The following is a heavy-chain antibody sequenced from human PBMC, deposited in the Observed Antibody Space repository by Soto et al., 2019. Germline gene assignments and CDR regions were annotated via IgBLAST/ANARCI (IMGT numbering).Heavy chain of an antibody. J-gene: IGHJ4*02. Sequence: EVQLLESGGGFLRLGNSLNLSVAASEFTSSLSARSWVRQPPGRALDWFSSLSGGGSTTDYADSVKGRFTISRDNSKNTVHLQMNSLRAEDTAVYYCAKGPEYDILTGCDYWGQGALVTVSS. CDR1: EFTSSLSA. CDR2: LSGGGSTT. CDR3: AKGPEYDILTGCDY. V-gene: IGHV3-23*01. D-gene: IGHD3-9*01.